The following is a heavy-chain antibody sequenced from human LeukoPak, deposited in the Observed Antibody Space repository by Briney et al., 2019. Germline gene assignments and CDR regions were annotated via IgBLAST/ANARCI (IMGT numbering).Heavy chain of an antibody. Sequence: GGSLRLSCAASGFTFSSYEMNWVRQAPGKGLEWVSYISSSGSTIYYADSVKGRFTISRDSAKNSLYLQMNSLRAEDTAVYYCARDQRITMVRGVIINDRWFDPWGQGTLVTVSS. D-gene: IGHD3-10*01. CDR1: GFTFSSYE. CDR3: ARDQRITMVRGVIINDRWFDP. J-gene: IGHJ5*02. CDR2: ISSSGSTI. V-gene: IGHV3-48*03.